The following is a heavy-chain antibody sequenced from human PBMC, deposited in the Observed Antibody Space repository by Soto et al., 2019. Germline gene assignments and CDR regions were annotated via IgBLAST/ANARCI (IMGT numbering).Heavy chain of an antibody. CDR2: ISVALGYT. V-gene: IGHV1-3*01. D-gene: IGHD2-21*02. J-gene: IGHJ4*02. CDR3: ASDVAASAFDY. CDR1: GYKFTNYG. Sequence: VQLLQSGAEVRKPGASVKVSCKASGYKFTNYGMHWVRQAPGQNFEWMGWISVALGYTRYAQKFDGRVTIARNTAASTVYMELRGLTSEETAIYYCASDVAASAFDYWGQGTLVTVSS.